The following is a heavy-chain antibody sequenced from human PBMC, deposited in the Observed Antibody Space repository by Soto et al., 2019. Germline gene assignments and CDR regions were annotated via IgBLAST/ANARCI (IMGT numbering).Heavy chain of an antibody. CDR1: GGSFSGYY. CDR2: INHSGST. J-gene: IGHJ6*02. D-gene: IGHD6-19*01. Sequence: QVQLQQWGAGLLKPSETLSLTCAVYGGSFSGYYWSWIRQPPGKGLEWIGEINHSGSTNYNPSLKSRVSISVDTSKNQFSLKLSSVTAADTAVYYCARGRSSGWRYYGMDVWGQGTTVTVSS. V-gene: IGHV4-34*01. CDR3: ARGRSSGWRYYGMDV.